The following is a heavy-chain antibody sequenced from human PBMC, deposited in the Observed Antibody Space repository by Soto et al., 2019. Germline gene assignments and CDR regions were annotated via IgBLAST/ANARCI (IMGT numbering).Heavy chain of an antibody. Sequence: QVQLVQSGPEVKMPAASVKVSCKTSGYHFTAYGLAWLRQAPGQRPDWMGWVSTNNADTNYAEKFQGRVTMTTDKSTTTTYMELRSLRSDDTAVYYCARELNTDSSAYYSFAYWGQGTLVTVSS. D-gene: IGHD3-22*01. CDR1: GYHFTAYG. CDR3: ARELNTDSSAYYSFAY. J-gene: IGHJ4*02. CDR2: VSTNNADT. V-gene: IGHV1-18*01.